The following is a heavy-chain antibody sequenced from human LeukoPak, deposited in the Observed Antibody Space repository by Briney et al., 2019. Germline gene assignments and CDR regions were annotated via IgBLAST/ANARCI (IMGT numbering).Heavy chain of an antibody. V-gene: IGHV3-23*01. D-gene: IGHD6-19*01. CDR1: GFTFSSYA. CDR2: ISRSGGDT. Sequence: PGGSLRLSCAASGFTFSSYAMSWVRQAPGKGLEWVSSISRSGGDTYYVDSVKGRFTISRDNSKNTLYLQMNSLRVEDMAVYSCAKEDSSGGMDVWGQGTTVTVSS. J-gene: IGHJ6*02. CDR3: AKEDSSGGMDV.